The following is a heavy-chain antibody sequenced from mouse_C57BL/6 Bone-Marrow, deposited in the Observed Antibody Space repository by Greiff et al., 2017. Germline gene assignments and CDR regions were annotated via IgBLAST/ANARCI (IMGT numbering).Heavy chain of an antibody. Sequence: VMLVESGPGLVAPSQSLSITCTVSGFSLTSYGVHWVRQPPGKGLEWLVVIWSDGSTTYNSALKSRLSISKDNSKSQVFLKMNSLQTDDTAMYYCARHHYYGSSYAMDYWGQGTSVTVSS. CDR1: GFSLTSYG. D-gene: IGHD1-1*01. CDR3: ARHHYYGSSYAMDY. V-gene: IGHV2-6-1*01. CDR2: IWSDGST. J-gene: IGHJ4*01.